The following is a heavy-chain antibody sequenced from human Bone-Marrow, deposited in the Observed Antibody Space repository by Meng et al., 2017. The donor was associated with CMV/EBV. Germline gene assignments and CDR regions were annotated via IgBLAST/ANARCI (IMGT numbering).Heavy chain of an antibody. CDR1: YS. CDR3: ARGRRGRRYYDALTGYNWFDP. CDR2: INHGGST. J-gene: IGHJ5*02. Sequence: YSWSWMRQPPGKRLEWIGEINHGGSTNYTPSLKSRVTMSGDTSKNQFSLNLTSMTAADTAVYYCARGRRGRRYYDALTGYNWFDPWGQGTLVTVSS. V-gene: IGHV4-34*01. D-gene: IGHD3-9*01.